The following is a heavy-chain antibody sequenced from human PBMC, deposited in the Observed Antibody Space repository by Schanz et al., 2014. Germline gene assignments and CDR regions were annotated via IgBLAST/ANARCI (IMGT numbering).Heavy chain of an antibody. CDR3: ATQYCSGTTCYTDSWDH. CDR1: RLTFSNYW. D-gene: IGHD2-15*01. CDR2: INQDGSQK. V-gene: IGHV3-7*01. Sequence: EVQLVESGGGLVQPGGSLRLSCATSRLTFSNYWMSWVRQAPGKGLEWVANINQDGSQKYYVGSVKGRFTISRDNAKNSLYLQMTSLRAEDTAVYYCATQYCSGTTCYTDSWDHWGQGTLVTVSS. J-gene: IGHJ4*01.